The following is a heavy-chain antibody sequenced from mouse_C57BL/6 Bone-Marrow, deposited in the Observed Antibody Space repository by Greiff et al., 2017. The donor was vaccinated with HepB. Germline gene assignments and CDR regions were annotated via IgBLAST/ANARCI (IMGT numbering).Heavy chain of an antibody. CDR2: INPNNGGT. Sequence: EVKLQQSGPELVKPGASVKISCKASGYTFTDYYMNWVKQSHGKSLEWIGDINPNNGGTSYNQKFKGKATLTVDKSSSTAYMELRSLTSEDSAVYYCARRRWSFDYWGQGTTLTVSS. D-gene: IGHD2-3*01. J-gene: IGHJ2*01. CDR1: GYTFTDYY. CDR3: ARRRWSFDY. V-gene: IGHV1-26*01.